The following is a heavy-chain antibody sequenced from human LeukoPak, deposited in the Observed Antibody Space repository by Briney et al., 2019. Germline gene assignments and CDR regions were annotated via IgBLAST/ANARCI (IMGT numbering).Heavy chain of an antibody. CDR3: ARGYSSSWFCTGDAFDI. Sequence: SETLSLTCTVSGYSISSGYYWGWIRQPPGKGLEWIGSIYHSGSTYYNPSLKSRVTISVDTSKNQFSLKLSSVTAADTAVYYCARGYSSSWFCTGDAFDIWGQGTMVTVSS. CDR2: IYHSGST. V-gene: IGHV4-38-2*02. CDR1: GYSISSGYY. D-gene: IGHD6-13*01. J-gene: IGHJ3*02.